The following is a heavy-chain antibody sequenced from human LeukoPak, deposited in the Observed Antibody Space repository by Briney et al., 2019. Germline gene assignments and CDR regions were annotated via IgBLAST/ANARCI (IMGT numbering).Heavy chain of an antibody. V-gene: IGHV3-66*01. CDR2: IYSGGET. CDR3: ATGTTVTTAFDN. Sequence: PGGSLRLSCAASGFTVSRNYMIWARQAPGKGLEWVSVIYSGGETYYADSVRGRFTISRDVSKNTVYLQMNSLRVDDTAIYYCATGTTVTTAFDNWGQGTLVTVSS. D-gene: IGHD4-17*01. CDR1: GFTVSRNY. J-gene: IGHJ4*02.